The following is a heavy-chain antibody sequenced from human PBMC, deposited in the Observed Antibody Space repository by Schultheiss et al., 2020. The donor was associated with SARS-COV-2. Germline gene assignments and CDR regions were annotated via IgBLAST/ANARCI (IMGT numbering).Heavy chain of an antibody. CDR2: TNPNSGGT. CDR1: GYTFTGYY. D-gene: IGHD5-24*01. CDR3: ARDERWLQFVYFQH. J-gene: IGHJ1*01. Sequence: ASVKVSCKASGYTFTGYYMHWVRQAPGQGLEWMGWTNPNSGGTNYAQKFQGRVTMTRDTSISTAYMELSRLRSDDTAVYYCARDERWLQFVYFQHWGQGTLVTVSS. V-gene: IGHV1-2*02.